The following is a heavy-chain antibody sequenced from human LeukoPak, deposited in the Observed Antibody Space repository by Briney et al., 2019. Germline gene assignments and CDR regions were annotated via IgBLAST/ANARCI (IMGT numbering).Heavy chain of an antibody. J-gene: IGHJ4*02. CDR2: IYSGGST. D-gene: IGHD3-10*01. V-gene: IGHV3-53*01. Sequence: EPGGSLRLSCAASGFSFNNAWMTWVRQAPGKGLEWVSVIYSGGSTYYADSVKGRFTISRDNSKNTLYLQMNSLRAEDTAVYYCARDPFYGSGSSGQWGQGTLVTVSS. CDR3: ARDPFYGSGSSGQ. CDR1: GFSFNNAW.